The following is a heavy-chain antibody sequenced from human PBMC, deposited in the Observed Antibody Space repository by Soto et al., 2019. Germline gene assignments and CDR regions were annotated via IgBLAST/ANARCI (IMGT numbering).Heavy chain of an antibody. V-gene: IGHV1-3*01. Sequence: ASVKVSCKASGCTFTSYAMHWVRQAPGQRLEWMGWINAGNGNTKYSQKFQGRVTITRDTSASTAYMELSSLRSEDTAVYYCARESLHYWYFYLWGRGTLVTVSS. CDR3: ARESLHYWYFYL. CDR2: INAGNGNT. CDR1: GCTFTSYA. J-gene: IGHJ2*01.